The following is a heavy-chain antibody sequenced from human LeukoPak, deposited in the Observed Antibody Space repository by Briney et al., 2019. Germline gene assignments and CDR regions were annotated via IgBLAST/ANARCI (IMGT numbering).Heavy chain of an antibody. CDR1: GGSIDSTNW. D-gene: IGHD3-9*01. CDR3: GGGGGKDFLPGYPRPLDY. V-gene: IGHV4/OR15-8*01. Sequence: SETLSPTCDVSGGSIDSTNWWNWVRQPPGKGLEWIGEIHHDGRINYNPSLKSRVTLSVDKSKNQFSLRLNSVTAADTAVYYLGGGGGKDFLPGYPRPLDYGGRGPLVPVS. J-gene: IGHJ4*02. CDR2: IHHDGRI.